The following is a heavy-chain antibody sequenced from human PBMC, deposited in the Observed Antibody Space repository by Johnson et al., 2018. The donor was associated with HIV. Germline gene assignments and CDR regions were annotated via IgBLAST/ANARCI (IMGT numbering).Heavy chain of an antibody. D-gene: IGHD3-3*01. V-gene: IGHV3-30*04. CDR3: ARGGVIHDAFDI. Sequence: QVQLVESGGGVVQPGRSLRLSCAASGFTFSSYAMHWVRQAPGKGLEWVAVISYDGSNKYYADFVKGRFTISRDNSKNTLYLQMNSLRAEDTAVYYCARGGVIHDAFDIWGQGTMVTLSS. CDR1: GFTFSSYA. J-gene: IGHJ3*02. CDR2: ISYDGSNK.